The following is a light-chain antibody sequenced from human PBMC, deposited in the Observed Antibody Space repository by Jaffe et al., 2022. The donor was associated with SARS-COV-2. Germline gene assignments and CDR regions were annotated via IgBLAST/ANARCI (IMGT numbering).Light chain of an antibody. CDR3: LQYNTYWT. V-gene: IGKV1-5*03. CDR1: QSISSW. CDR2: KAS. J-gene: IGKJ1*01. Sequence: DIQMTQSPSTLSASVGDRVTITCRASQSISSWLAWYQQKPGKVPKVLIYKASSLESGVPPRFSGSGSGTEFTLTISSLQPDDFATYYCLQYNTYWTFGQGTKVEIK.